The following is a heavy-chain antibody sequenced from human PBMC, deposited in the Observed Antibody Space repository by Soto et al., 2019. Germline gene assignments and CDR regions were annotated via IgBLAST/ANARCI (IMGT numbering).Heavy chain of an antibody. Sequence: ASVKVSCKASGYTFTSYGISWVRQAPGQGLEWMGWISAYNGNTNYAQKLQGRVTMTTDTSTSTAYMELRSLRSDDTAVYYRARDSKSGYSSSWYGYWGQGTLVTVSS. CDR1: GYTFTSYG. J-gene: IGHJ4*02. CDR3: ARDSKSGYSSSWYGY. D-gene: IGHD6-13*01. V-gene: IGHV1-18*04. CDR2: ISAYNGNT.